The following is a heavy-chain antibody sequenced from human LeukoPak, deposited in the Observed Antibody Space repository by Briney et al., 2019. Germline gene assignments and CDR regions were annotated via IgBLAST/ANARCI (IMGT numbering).Heavy chain of an antibody. V-gene: IGHV3-30-3*01. CDR3: ARDPTYYYDSSGSLFDY. Sequence: PGGSLRLSCAASGFIFSSYAMHWVRQAPGKGLEWVAVISYDGSNKYYADSVKGRFTISRDNSKNTLYLQMNSLRAEDTAVYYCARDPTYYYDSSGSLFDYWGQGTLVTVSS. CDR2: ISYDGSNK. CDR1: GFIFSSYA. J-gene: IGHJ4*02. D-gene: IGHD3-22*01.